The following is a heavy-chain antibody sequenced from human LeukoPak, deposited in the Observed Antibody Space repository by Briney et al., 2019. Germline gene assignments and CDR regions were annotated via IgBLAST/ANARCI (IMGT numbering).Heavy chain of an antibody. CDR2: IIPIFGTA. D-gene: IGHD3-22*01. CDR3: ARGGHSYYYDSSGYPDRNYYYYYGVDV. J-gene: IGHJ6*02. CDR1: GGTFSSYA. V-gene: IGHV1-69*13. Sequence: SVKVSCKASGGTFSSYAISWVRQAPGQGLEWMGGIIPIFGTANYAQKFQGRVTITADESTSTAYMELSSLRSEDTAVYYCARGGHSYYYDSSGYPDRNYYYYYGVDVWGQGTTVTVSS.